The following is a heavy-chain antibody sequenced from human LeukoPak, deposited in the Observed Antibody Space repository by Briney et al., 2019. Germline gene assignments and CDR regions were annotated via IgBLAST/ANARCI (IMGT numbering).Heavy chain of an antibody. Sequence: GGSLRLSCAASGFIFSSYGMHWVRQAPGKGLEWVAVIWYDGSNKYYADSVKGRFTISRDNSKNTLYLQMNSLRAEDTAVYYCAREWVYYYGSGSYYYGMDVWGQGTTVTVSS. D-gene: IGHD3-10*01. CDR1: GFIFSSYG. CDR3: AREWVYYYGSGSYYYGMDV. J-gene: IGHJ6*02. V-gene: IGHV3-33*01. CDR2: IWYDGSNK.